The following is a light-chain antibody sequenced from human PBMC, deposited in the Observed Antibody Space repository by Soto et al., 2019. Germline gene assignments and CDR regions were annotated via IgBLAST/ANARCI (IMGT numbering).Light chain of an antibody. J-gene: IGKJ1*01. CDR1: QTISSW. Sequence: IHKTPSPYPQTGSVGARVTLTCRASQTISSWLAWYQQKPGKAPKLLIYKASTLKSGVPSRFSGSGSGTEFTLTISSLEPDDFATYYCQQYDSYSGAFGQGTKVDIK. CDR3: QQYDSYSGA. V-gene: IGKV1-5*03. CDR2: KAS.